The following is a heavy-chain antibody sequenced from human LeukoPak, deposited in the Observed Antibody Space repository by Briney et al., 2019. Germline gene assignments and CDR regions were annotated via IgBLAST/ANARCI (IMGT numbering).Heavy chain of an antibody. Sequence: GRSLRLSCAASGFTFSSYSMNWVRQAPGKGLEWVSYISSSSSTIYYADSVKGRLTISRDNSKNTLYLQMNSLRAEDTAVYYCAKEDILTGYTHFDYWGQGTLVTVSS. CDR2: ISSSSSTI. V-gene: IGHV3-48*01. CDR3: AKEDILTGYTHFDY. J-gene: IGHJ4*02. D-gene: IGHD3-9*01. CDR1: GFTFSSYS.